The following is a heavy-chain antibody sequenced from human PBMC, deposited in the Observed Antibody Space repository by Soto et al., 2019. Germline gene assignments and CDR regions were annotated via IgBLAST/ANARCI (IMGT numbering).Heavy chain of an antibody. CDR2: ISYDGSNK. CDR3: AKERDIVVVPAAATTSGMDA. Sequence: GGSLRLSCAASGFTFSSYGMHWVRQAPGKGLEWVAVISYDGSNKYYADSVKGRFTISRDNSKNTLYLQMNSLRAEDTAVYYCAKERDIVVVPAAATTSGMDAWGQGTTVT. V-gene: IGHV3-30*18. CDR1: GFTFSSYG. J-gene: IGHJ6*02. D-gene: IGHD2-2*01.